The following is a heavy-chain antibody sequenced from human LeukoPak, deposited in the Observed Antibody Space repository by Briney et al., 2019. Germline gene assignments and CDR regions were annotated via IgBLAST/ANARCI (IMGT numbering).Heavy chain of an antibody. D-gene: IGHD3-16*02. Sequence: PGGSLRLSCAASGFTFSNYAMSWVRQAPGKGLEWVSTISSSSGSTYYADSVKGRLTIPRDNSKNTLYLQLIGLRGEDTAVYYCARGVDVWGSYRQYYFDYWGQGTLVTVSS. CDR3: ARGVDVWGSYRQYYFDY. CDR2: ISSSSGST. V-gene: IGHV3-23*01. CDR1: GFTFSNYA. J-gene: IGHJ4*02.